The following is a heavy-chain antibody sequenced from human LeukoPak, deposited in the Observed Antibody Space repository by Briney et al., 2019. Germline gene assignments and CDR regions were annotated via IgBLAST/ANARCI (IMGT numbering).Heavy chain of an antibody. Sequence: GGSLRLSCAASGFTFSSYAMHWVRQAPGKGLEWVAVISYDGSNKYYADSVKGRFTISRDNSKNTLYLQINSLRAEDTAVYYCARKLDAYYYDSSGLNDYWGQGTLVTVSS. CDR2: ISYDGSNK. J-gene: IGHJ4*02. CDR1: GFTFSSYA. D-gene: IGHD3-22*01. CDR3: ARKLDAYYYDSSGLNDY. V-gene: IGHV3-30*04.